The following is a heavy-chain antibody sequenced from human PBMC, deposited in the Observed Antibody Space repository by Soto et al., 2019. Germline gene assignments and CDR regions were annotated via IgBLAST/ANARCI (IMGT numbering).Heavy chain of an antibody. CDR2: ISSSSSYI. J-gene: IGHJ4*02. CDR3: AGPGIEGQTF. Sequence: GGSLRLSCAASGFTFSSYSMNWVRQAPGKGLEWVSSISSSSSYIYYADSVKGRFTISRDNAKNSLYLQMNSLRAEDTAVYYCAGPGIEGQTFWGQGTLVTVSS. V-gene: IGHV3-21*01. D-gene: IGHD2-15*01. CDR1: GFTFSSYS.